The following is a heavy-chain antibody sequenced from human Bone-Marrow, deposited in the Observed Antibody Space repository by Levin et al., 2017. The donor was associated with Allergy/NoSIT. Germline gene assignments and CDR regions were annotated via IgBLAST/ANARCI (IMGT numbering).Heavy chain of an antibody. CDR2: ISFDGTNK. V-gene: IGHV3-30*03. D-gene: IGHD6-19*01. CDR1: GFNFGSFD. Sequence: GGSLRLSCAASGFNFGSFDFHWVRQAPGRGLEWVALISFDGTNKNYADSVKGRFTISRDNSKSTLFLQMNSLRPEDTAIYYCATEYNTGWNYFDYWGQGTLVTVSS. J-gene: IGHJ4*02. CDR3: ATEYNTGWNYFDY.